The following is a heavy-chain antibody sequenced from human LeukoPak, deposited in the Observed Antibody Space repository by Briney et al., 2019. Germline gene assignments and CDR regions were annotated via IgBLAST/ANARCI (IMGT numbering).Heavy chain of an antibody. D-gene: IGHD1-26*01. V-gene: IGHV4-59*08. Sequence: PLETLFLTCTVSGGSISGHYWNWIRQPPGKGLEWIGYIYYSGSTSYNPSLKSRVTISVDTSKNQFSLKLTSVTAADTAVYYCARLAPYPGVWASDYWGQGTLVTVSS. CDR3: ARLAPYPGVWASDY. CDR2: IYYSGST. J-gene: IGHJ4*02. CDR1: GGSISGHY.